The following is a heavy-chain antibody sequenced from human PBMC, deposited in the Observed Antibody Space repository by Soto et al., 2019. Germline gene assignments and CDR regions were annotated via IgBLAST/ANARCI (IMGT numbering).Heavy chain of an antibody. V-gene: IGHV2-70*01. Sequence: SCPTLVNPTQTLTLTCTFSGVSLSTHGMCLSWSRQPPGKALEWLALIDWDDDKYYSTSLKTRLTISKDTSKNQVVLTMTNMDPVDTATYYCARIRRYSSSWYRWDYWGQGTLVTVSS. CDR3: ARIRRYSSSWYRWDY. J-gene: IGHJ4*02. D-gene: IGHD6-13*01. CDR1: GVSLSTHGMC. CDR2: IDWDDDK.